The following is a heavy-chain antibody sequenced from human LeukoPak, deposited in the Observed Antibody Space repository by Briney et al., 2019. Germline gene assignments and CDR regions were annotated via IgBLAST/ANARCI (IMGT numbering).Heavy chain of an antibody. V-gene: IGHV3-11*01. CDR1: GFTFSDYY. J-gene: IGHJ3*02. D-gene: IGHD3-9*01. Sequence: GGSLRLSCAASGFTFSDYYMSWIRQAPGKGLEWVSYISSSGSTIYYADSVKGPFTISRDNPKTSLFLQMNSLRAEDTAVYYCARGGYDILTGYYKIWGAFDIWGQGTMVTVSS. CDR3: ARGGYDILTGYYKIWGAFDI. CDR2: ISSSGSTI.